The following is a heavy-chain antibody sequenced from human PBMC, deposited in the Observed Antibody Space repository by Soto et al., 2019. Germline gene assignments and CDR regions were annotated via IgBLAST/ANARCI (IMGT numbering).Heavy chain of an antibody. CDR1: GYTFTSYA. CDR3: ARDVAAADY. V-gene: IGHV1-3*05. J-gene: IGHJ4*02. CDR2: INAGNGNP. D-gene: IGHD6-13*01. Sequence: QVQLVQSGAEEKKPGASVKVSCKASGYTFTSYAMHWVRQAPGQRLEWMGWINAGNGNPTYSQKFQCRVTITRDTSATTAYMQLSSLTPEDTAVNYCARDVAAADYWGQGTLVTVSS.